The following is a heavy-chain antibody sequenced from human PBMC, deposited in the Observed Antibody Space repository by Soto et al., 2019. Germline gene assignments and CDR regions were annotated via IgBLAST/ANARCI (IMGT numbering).Heavy chain of an antibody. CDR2: IIPIYGTA. J-gene: IGHJ4*02. D-gene: IGHD1-1*01. CDR3: AREVKVEHTRIQRYLIFDY. Sequence: QVQLVQSGAEVKKPGSSVKVSCKASRGTFSSYAISWVRQAPGQGLEWLGGIIPIYGTANYAQKFQGRVTLTADESTSTAYMELSRLRSEDTTVYYCAREVKVEHTRIQRYLIFDYWGQGTLVTVSS. V-gene: IGHV1-69*01. CDR1: RGTFSSYA.